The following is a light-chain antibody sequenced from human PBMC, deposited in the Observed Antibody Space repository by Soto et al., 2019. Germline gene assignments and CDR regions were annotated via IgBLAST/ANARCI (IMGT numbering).Light chain of an antibody. V-gene: IGKV3-11*01. J-gene: IGKJ4*01. CDR2: DAS. Sequence: EIVLTQSPATLSLSPGERATLSCRASQSVSTYLAWYQQKPGQAPRLLIYDASSRAAGIPARFSGSGSGTDFTLTXTSLEPEXFAVYYCQQRSNWPSTFGGGTKVEI. CDR3: QQRSNWPST. CDR1: QSVSTY.